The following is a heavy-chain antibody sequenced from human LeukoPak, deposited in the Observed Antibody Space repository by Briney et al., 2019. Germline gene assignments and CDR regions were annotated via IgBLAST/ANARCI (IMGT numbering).Heavy chain of an antibody. J-gene: IGHJ4*02. CDR3: AKDGYDHYFDY. D-gene: IGHD5-12*01. CDR1: GVTFSSDA. Sequence: GGSLRLSCAASGVTFSSDAMSWGRQAPGKGLGWGSEISGRGGSTYYADSVRGGFTISRDNSKNTLYLQMNSLRAEDTAVYYCAKDGYDHYFDYWGQGTLVTVSS. V-gene: IGHV3-23*01. CDR2: ISGRGGST.